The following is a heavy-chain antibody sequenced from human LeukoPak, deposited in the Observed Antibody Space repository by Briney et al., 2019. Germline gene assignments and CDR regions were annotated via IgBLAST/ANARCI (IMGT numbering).Heavy chain of an antibody. CDR1: GFTFSNHG. Sequence: GGSLRLSCAASGFTFSNHGMNWVRQAPGKGLEWVSGISPSGDITYYADSVKGRFTVSRDNFKNTLCLQMNSLRTEDTAVYFCAKDDAWLRYACWGPGTLVTVSS. CDR2: ISPSGDIT. J-gene: IGHJ4*02. D-gene: IGHD5-12*01. V-gene: IGHV3-23*01. CDR3: AKDDAWLRYAC.